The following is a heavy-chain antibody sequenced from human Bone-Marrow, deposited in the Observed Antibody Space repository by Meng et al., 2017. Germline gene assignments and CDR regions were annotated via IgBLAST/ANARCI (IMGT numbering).Heavy chain of an antibody. D-gene: IGHD3-22*01. CDR2: SYPGDSDT. V-gene: IGHV5-51*01. CDR1: GYSFTSYW. CDR3: ARLPITMIVVVITGPFDI. Sequence: GESLKISCKGSGYSFTSYWIGWVRQMPGKGLEGRGISYPGDSDTRYSPSFQGQVTISADKSISTAYLQWSSLKASDTAMYYFARLPITMIVVVITGPFDIWGQGTLVTVSS. J-gene: IGHJ3*02.